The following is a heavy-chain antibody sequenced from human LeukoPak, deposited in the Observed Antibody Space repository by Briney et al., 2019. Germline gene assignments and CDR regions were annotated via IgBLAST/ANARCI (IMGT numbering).Heavy chain of an antibody. Sequence: ASVKVSYKASGYTFTSYDINWVRQATGQGLEWMGWMYPNSGNTGYAQKFQGRVTMTRNTSISTAYMELSSLRSDDTAVYYCAKRIDFWSGYCFDYWGQGTLVTVSA. CDR1: GYTFTSYD. CDR3: AKRIDFWSGYCFDY. CDR2: MYPNSGNT. J-gene: IGHJ4*02. V-gene: IGHV1-8*01. D-gene: IGHD3-3*01.